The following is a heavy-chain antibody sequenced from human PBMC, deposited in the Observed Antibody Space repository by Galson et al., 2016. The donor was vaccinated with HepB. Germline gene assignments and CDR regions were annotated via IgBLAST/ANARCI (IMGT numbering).Heavy chain of an antibody. CDR1: GDSVSSNSAA. Sequence: CAISGDSVSSNSAAWNWIRQSPSRGLEWLGRTYYRSKWYNDYAVSVKSRITIDIDTSKTQISLQLTSVTPEETAVYYCTRGRAMPVWGQGTTVTVSS. CDR3: TRGRAMPV. J-gene: IGHJ6*02. D-gene: IGHD2-2*01. V-gene: IGHV6-1*01. CDR2: TYYRSKWYN.